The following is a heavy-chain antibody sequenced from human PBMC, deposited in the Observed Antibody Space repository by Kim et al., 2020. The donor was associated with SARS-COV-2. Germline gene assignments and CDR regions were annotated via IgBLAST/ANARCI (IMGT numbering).Heavy chain of an antibody. CDR2: INHSGST. J-gene: IGHJ5*02. CDR3: ARGGFDGINNWFDP. D-gene: IGHD3-9*01. CDR1: GGSFSGYY. V-gene: IGHV4-34*01. Sequence: SETLSLTCAVYGGSFSGYYWSWIRQPPGKGLEWIGEINHSGSTNYNPSLKSRVTISVDTSKNQFSLKLSSVTAADTAVYYCARGGFDGINNWFDPWGQGT.